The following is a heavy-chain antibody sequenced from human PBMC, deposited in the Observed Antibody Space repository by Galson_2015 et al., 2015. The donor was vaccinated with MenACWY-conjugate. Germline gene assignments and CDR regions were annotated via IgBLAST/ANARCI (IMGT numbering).Heavy chain of an antibody. CDR2: ISWDSGSI. J-gene: IGHJ4*02. V-gene: IGHV3-9*01. CDR3: AKSAEYSSGWYAIEY. Sequence: SLRLSCAGSGFTFDDKDMHWVRQAPGKGLEWVSGISWDSGSIDYADSAKGRFTIPRGNAKNSLYLQISSLRAEDTALYYCAKSAEYSSGWYAIEYWGQGALVTVSS. CDR1: GFTFDDKD. D-gene: IGHD6-19*01.